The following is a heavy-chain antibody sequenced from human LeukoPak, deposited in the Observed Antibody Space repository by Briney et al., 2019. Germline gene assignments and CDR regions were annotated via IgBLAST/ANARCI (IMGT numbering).Heavy chain of an antibody. CDR3: AKGYTNGVNQEVWLDP. V-gene: IGHV4-39*07. CDR1: GGSISSRSYS. D-gene: IGHD2-8*01. CDR2: MYYTGNT. J-gene: IGHJ5*02. Sequence: SETLSLTCTVSGGSISSRSYSWGWIRQPPGKGLEWIGSMYYTGNTDYNPSLKSRLTMSVDTSKNQFSLKLSSETAADTAVYFCAKGYTNGVNQEVWLDPWGQGTLVTVSS.